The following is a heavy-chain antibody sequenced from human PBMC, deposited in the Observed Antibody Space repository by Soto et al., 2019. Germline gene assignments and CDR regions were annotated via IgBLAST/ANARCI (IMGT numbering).Heavy chain of an antibody. CDR2: FSWNDDK. J-gene: IGHJ5*02. Sequence: QITLTESGPTLVKPPQTLTLTCTFSGFSLRTSGVGVGWIRQSPGKPLEWLALFSWNDDKRYSPSLKSRLTITTDTSKIQVVLTMPNMDPVDTATYYCARKSVYGDYSSWGQGTLVTVSS. CDR1: GFSLRTSGVG. CDR3: ARKSVYGDYSS. D-gene: IGHD4-17*01. V-gene: IGHV2-5*01.